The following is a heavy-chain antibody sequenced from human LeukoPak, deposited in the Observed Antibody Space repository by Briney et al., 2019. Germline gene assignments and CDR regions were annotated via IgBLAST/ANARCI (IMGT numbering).Heavy chain of an antibody. V-gene: IGHV3-23*01. D-gene: IGHD3-22*01. CDR3: AKDPGYDSSEDYFDY. Sequence: GGSLRLSCAASGFTFSSYAMSWDRQAPGKGLEWVSAISGSGGSTYYADSVKGRFTISRDNSKNTLYLQMNSLRAEDTAVYYCAKDPGYDSSEDYFDYWGQGTLVSVSS. CDR1: GFTFSSYA. J-gene: IGHJ4*02. CDR2: ISGSGGST.